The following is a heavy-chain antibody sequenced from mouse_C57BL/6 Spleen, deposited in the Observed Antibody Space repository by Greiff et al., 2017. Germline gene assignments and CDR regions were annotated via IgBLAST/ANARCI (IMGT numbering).Heavy chain of an antibody. Sequence: VQLQQSGAELVKPGASVKLSCTASGFNIKDYYMHWVKQRTEQGLEWIGRIDPEDGETNYAPKFQGKATITADTSSNTAYLQLSSLTSEDTAVYYGARGYYGSSLYYAMDYWGQGTSVTVSS. CDR3: ARGYYGSSLYYAMDY. CDR2: IDPEDGET. CDR1: GFNIKDYY. V-gene: IGHV14-2*01. J-gene: IGHJ4*01. D-gene: IGHD1-1*01.